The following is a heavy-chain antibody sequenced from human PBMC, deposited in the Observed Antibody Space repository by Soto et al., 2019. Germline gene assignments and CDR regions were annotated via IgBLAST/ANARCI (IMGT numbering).Heavy chain of an antibody. CDR1: GYTFTSYA. V-gene: IGHV1-69*06. J-gene: IGHJ6*02. CDR3: ARGYDSSGHYYYGMDV. Sequence: QVQLVQSGAEVKKPGASVKVSCKASGYTFTSYAISWVRQAPGQGLEWMGGIIPIFGTANYAQKFQGRVTITADKSTSTAYMELSSLRSEDTAVYYCARGYDSSGHYYYGMDVWGQGTTVTVSS. CDR2: IIPIFGTA. D-gene: IGHD3-22*01.